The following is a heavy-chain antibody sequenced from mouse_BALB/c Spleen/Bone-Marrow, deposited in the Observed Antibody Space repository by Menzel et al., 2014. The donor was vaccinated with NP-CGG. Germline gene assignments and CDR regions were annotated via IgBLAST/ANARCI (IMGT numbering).Heavy chain of an antibody. D-gene: IGHD2-14*01. CDR2: IDPENGNT. Sequence: VQLQQSGAELVRPGALVKLSRKASGFNIKDYYMHWVKQRPEQGLEWIGWIDPENGNTIYDPKFQGKASITADTSSNTAYLQLSSLTSEDTAVYYCVAYYRYEYYFDYWGQGTTLTDSS. CDR3: VAYYRYEYYFDY. J-gene: IGHJ2*01. CDR1: GFNIKDYY. V-gene: IGHV14-1*02.